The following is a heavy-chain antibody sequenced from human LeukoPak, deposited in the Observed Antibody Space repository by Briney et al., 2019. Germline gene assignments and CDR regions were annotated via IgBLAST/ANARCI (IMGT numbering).Heavy chain of an antibody. Sequence: SETLSLTCAVYGGSFSGYYWSWIRQPPGKGLEWIGEINHSGSTNYNPSLKSRVTISVDTSKNQFSLKLSSVTAADTAVYYCARYSGSYYYYYYGMDVWGQGTTVTVSS. CDR1: GGSFSGYY. CDR2: INHSGST. D-gene: IGHD1-26*01. J-gene: IGHJ6*02. V-gene: IGHV4-34*01. CDR3: ARYSGSYYYYYYGMDV.